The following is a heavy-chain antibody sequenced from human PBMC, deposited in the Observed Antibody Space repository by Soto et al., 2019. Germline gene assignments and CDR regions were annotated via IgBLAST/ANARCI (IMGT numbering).Heavy chain of an antibody. CDR3: AKDLIAARTY. Sequence: WVPMRVPWRAAGLKFVNLAMRWVRQAPGKGLEWVSAIGGGGFDTYYADFVVGRFTISRDNSRNTLYLQMDSLRAEDTAVYYCAKDLIAARTYWGQGTLVTVSS. CDR1: GLKFVNLA. V-gene: IGHV3-23*01. D-gene: IGHD6-6*01. CDR2: IGGGGFDT. J-gene: IGHJ4*02.